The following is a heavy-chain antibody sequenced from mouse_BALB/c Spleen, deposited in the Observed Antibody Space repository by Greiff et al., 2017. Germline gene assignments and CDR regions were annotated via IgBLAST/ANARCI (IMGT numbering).Heavy chain of an antibody. V-gene: IGHV5-6-5*01. D-gene: IGHD1-2*01. CDR3: ARAITTAYWYFDV. CDR1: GFTFSSYA. Sequence: EVKLMESGGGLVKPGGSLKLSCAASGFTFSSYAMSWVRQTPEKRLEWVASISSGGSTYYPDSVKGRFTISRDNARNILYLQMSSLRSEDTAMYYCARAITTAYWYFDVWGAGTTVTVSS. CDR2: ISSGGST. J-gene: IGHJ1*01.